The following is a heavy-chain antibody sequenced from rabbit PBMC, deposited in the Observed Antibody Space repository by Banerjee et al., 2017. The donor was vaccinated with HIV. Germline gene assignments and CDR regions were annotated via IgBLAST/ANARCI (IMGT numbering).Heavy chain of an antibody. Sequence: QEQLVESGGGLVQPEGSLTLTCKASGIDFSSYGISWVRQAPGKGLEWIAYIYPDYGSTDYASWVNGRFTISLDNAQNTVFLQMTSLTAADTATYFCARSSGWGLTRLDLWGPGTLVTVS. CDR2: IYPDYGST. V-gene: IGHV1S47*01. CDR3: ARSSGWGLTRLDL. D-gene: IGHD4-1*01. J-gene: IGHJ3*01. CDR1: GIDFSSYG.